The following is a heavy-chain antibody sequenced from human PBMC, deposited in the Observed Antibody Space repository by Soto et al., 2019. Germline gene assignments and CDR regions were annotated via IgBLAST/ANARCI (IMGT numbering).Heavy chain of an antibody. CDR2: ISYDGSNK. CDR3: AREALYDSSGYHPSYFDY. V-gene: IGHV3-30-3*01. D-gene: IGHD3-22*01. J-gene: IGHJ4*02. Sequence: GGSLRLSCAASGFTFSSYAMHWVRQAPGKGLEWVAVISYDGSNKYYADSVKGRFTISRDNSKNTLYLQMNSLRAEDTAVYYCAREALYDSSGYHPSYFDYWGQGTLVTVS. CDR1: GFTFSSYA.